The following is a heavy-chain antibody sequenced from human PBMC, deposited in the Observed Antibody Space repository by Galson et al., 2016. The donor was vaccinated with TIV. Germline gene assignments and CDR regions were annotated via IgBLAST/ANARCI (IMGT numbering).Heavy chain of an antibody. V-gene: IGHV3-74*01. Sequence: SLRLSCATSGFTFSNYWMHWVRQAPGKGLVWVSRINSDGSGTSYADSVKGRFTISRDNAKNTLYLQMNSLRVEDTALYYCVRDVTSSWDYWGQGTLVTVSS. D-gene: IGHD6-6*01. CDR3: VRDVTSSWDY. CDR2: INSDGSGT. J-gene: IGHJ4*02. CDR1: GFTFSNYW.